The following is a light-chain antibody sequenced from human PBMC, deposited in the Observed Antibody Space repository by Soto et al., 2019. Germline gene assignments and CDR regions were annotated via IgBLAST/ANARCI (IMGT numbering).Light chain of an antibody. CDR1: QSVSSNY. J-gene: IGKJ3*01. V-gene: IGKV3-20*01. CDR2: GAS. Sequence: EIVVTQSPGTLSLSPGERATLSCRASQSVSSNYLAWYQQKPGQAPRLLIYGASSRASVIPDRFSGSGSGTDFTLIISRLEPEDFAMYYCQQYGSTPFTFGPGTKVDVK. CDR3: QQYGSTPFT.